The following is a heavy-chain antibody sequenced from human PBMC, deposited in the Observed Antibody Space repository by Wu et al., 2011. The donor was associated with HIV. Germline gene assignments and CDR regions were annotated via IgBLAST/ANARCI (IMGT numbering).Heavy chain of an antibody. Sequence: QVQLVQSGAEVKKPGSSVKVSCKASGGTFNTYSITWVRQAPGHRLEWMGRIIAIYDTTNYAQNFQGRLTITADKATSTAYMELSNPRSEDTAIYYCARSRWENGDYRAFDIWGQGTMVTVSS. CDR2: IIAIYDTT. CDR3: ARSRWENGDYRAFDI. J-gene: IGHJ3*02. CDR1: GGTFNTYS. D-gene: IGHD4-17*01. V-gene: IGHV1-69*14.